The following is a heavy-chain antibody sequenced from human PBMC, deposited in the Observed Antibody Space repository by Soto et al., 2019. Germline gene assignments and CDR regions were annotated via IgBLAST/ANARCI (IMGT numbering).Heavy chain of an antibody. V-gene: IGHV4-59*01. CDR3: ARARYQLLHPYYYGMDV. D-gene: IGHD2-2*01. CDR1: GGSISSFS. Sequence: PSETLSLTCTVSGGSISSFSWNWIRQPPGKGLEWIGYIYFSGSTNYNPSLKNRVTISVDTSRNQVSLKLSSVTAADSAVYFCARARYQLLHPYYYGMDVWGQGTTVTVSS. CDR2: IYFSGST. J-gene: IGHJ6*02.